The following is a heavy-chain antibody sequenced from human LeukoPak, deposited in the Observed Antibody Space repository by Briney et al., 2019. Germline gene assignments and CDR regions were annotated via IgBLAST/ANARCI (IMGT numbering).Heavy chain of an antibody. CDR1: GFTFDDYA. D-gene: IGHD6-13*01. V-gene: IGHV3-9*01. CDR2: INWNSDNM. J-gene: IGHJ6*01. Sequence: GRSLRLSCAASGFTFDDYAMHWVRQAPGKGLEWVSGINWNSDNMGYADSVSGRFTISRDNAKNSLYLQMNSLRAEDTALYYCAKDIRSSFFHGIDVWGQGTTVTVSS. CDR3: AKDIRSSFFHGIDV.